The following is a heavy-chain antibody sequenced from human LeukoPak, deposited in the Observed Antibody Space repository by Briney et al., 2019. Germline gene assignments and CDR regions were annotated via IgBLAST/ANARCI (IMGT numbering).Heavy chain of an antibody. V-gene: IGHV1-69*13. Sequence: ASVKVSCKASGGTFSSYAISWVRQAPGQGLEWMGGIIPIFGTANYAQKFQGRVTITADESTSTAYMELSSLRSEDTAVYYCASTGYSSGRYYFDYWGQGTLVTVSS. CDR2: IIPIFGTA. J-gene: IGHJ4*02. CDR1: GGTFSSYA. CDR3: ASTGYSSGRYYFDY. D-gene: IGHD6-19*01.